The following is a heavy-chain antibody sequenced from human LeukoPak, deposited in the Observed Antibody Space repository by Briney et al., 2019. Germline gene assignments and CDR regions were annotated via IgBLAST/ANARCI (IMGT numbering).Heavy chain of an antibody. CDR2: INTYTGNP. J-gene: IGHJ5*02. CDR1: GYTFTNDA. CDR3: ARGRGYCSGGSCLFDP. Sequence: GASVKVSCKASGYTFTNDAMNWARQAPGQGLEWMGWINTYTGNPTYAQGFTGRFVFSLDTSVSTAFLQISSLKAEDTAVYYCARGRGYCSGGSCLFDPWGQGTLVTVSS. V-gene: IGHV7-4-1*02. D-gene: IGHD2-15*01.